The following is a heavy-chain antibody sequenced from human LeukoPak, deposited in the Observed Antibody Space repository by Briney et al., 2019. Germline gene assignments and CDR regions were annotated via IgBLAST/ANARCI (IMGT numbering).Heavy chain of an antibody. J-gene: IGHJ4*02. CDR3: ARAFSSSWARSVPQFDY. V-gene: IGHV4-59*01. Sequence: SETLSLICTVSGGSISSYYWSWIRQPPGKGLEWIGYIYYSGSTNYNPSLKSRVTISVDTSKNQFSLKLSSVTAAVTAVYYCARAFSSSWARSVPQFDYWGQGTLVTVSS. CDR1: GGSISSYY. CDR2: IYYSGST. D-gene: IGHD6-13*01.